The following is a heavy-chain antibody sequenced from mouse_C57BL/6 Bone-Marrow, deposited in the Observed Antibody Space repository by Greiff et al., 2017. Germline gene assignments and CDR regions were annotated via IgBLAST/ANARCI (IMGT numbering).Heavy chain of an antibody. Sequence: VQLQQSGAELVRPGASVKLSCTASGFNINDDYMHWVQQRPEQGLEWIGWIDPENGDNEYASKFKGKATITGDTSSNTAYLQLSSLTAEDTAVYCCTSTTTRVYAYWGWGKGVTVSA. J-gene: IGHJ3*01. CDR1: GFNINDDY. CDR3: TSTTTRVYAY. CDR2: IDPENGDN. D-gene: IGHD1-1*01. V-gene: IGHV14-4*01.